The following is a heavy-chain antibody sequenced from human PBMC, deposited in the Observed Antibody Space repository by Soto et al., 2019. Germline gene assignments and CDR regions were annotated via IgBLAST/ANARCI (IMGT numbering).Heavy chain of an antibody. Sequence: ASVKVSCKASGYTFTSYDINWVRQATGQGLEWMGWMNPNSGNTGYAQKFQGRVTMTRNTSISTAYMELSSLRSEDTAVYYCARASSGSSHYYYYYMDVWGKGTTVTVSS. D-gene: IGHD6-6*01. CDR2: MNPNSGNT. V-gene: IGHV1-8*01. J-gene: IGHJ6*03. CDR3: ARASSGSSHYYYYYMDV. CDR1: GYTFTSYD.